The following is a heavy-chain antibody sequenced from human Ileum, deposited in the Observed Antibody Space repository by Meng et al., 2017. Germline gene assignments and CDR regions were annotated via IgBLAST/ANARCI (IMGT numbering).Heavy chain of an antibody. CDR2: IWSDGRSQ. CDR3: ARDKGVTALDQ. J-gene: IGHJ5*02. CDR1: GIPFSASG. D-gene: IGHD5-18*01. V-gene: IGHV3-33*01. Sequence: GQLGGSGGGVVQPGTSLRLSCAASGIPFSASGRHWVRQAPGKGLEWVAMIWSDGRSQYYSDSVKGRFTISRDNSKNMVYLQMSGLRAEDTALYYCARDKGVTALDQWGQGSLVTVSS.